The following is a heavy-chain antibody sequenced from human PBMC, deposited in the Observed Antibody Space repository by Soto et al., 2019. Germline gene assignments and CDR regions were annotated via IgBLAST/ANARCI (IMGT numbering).Heavy chain of an antibody. CDR2: IKSKTEGGTT. J-gene: IGHJ4*02. CDR3: TSTLGY. CDR1: GFTFSNVW. V-gene: IGHV3-15*01. D-gene: IGHD7-27*01. Sequence: EVQLVESGGGLVKPGGSLRLSCAASGFTFSNVWLMWVSQAPGKGLEWVGRIKSKTEGGTTDYAAPVKGRFTISRDDSERTLYLQMNSLKTEDTAMYYCTSTLGYWGQGTLVTVSS.